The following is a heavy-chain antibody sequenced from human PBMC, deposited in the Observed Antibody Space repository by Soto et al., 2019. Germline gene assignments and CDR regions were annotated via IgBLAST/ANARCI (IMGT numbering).Heavy chain of an antibody. V-gene: IGHV3-23*01. CDR1: GFTFNSYV. D-gene: IGHD3-22*01. Sequence: EVQLLESGGALVQPGGSLRLSCAASGFTFNSYVMTWVRQAPGEGLEWVSSVSRSGRGSAYYADSVKGRFTFSRDNSENPRFLPMNNLKDEVTALYFCARGRYLDSSDYWVANLPFDHWGLGTLVTVSS. CDR2: VSRSGRGSA. CDR3: ARGRYLDSSDYWVANLPFDH. J-gene: IGHJ4*02.